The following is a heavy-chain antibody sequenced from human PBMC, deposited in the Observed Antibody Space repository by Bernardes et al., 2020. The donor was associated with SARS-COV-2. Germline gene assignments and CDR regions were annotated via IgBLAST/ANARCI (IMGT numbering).Heavy chain of an antibody. J-gene: IGHJ6*02. V-gene: IGHV3-9*01. Sequence: GGSLRLSCAASGFTFDDYAMHWVRQAPGKGLEWVSGISWNSGSIGYADSVKGRFTISRDNAKNSLYLQMNSLRAEDTALYYCAKVNGPGYYYYGMDVWGQGTTVTVSS. CDR2: ISWNSGSI. D-gene: IGHD2-8*01. CDR1: GFTFDDYA. CDR3: AKVNGPGYYYYGMDV.